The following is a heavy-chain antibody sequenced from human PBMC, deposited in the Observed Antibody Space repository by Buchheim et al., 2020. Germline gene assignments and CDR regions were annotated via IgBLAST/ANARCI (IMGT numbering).Heavy chain of an antibody. CDR1: GFTFSDLW. CDR3: ARDPLLNGGTLDY. J-gene: IGHJ4*02. D-gene: IGHD1-1*01. CDR2: INSDGSST. Sequence: EVQLVESGGGLVQPGGSLRLSCAASGFTFSDLWMHWVRQTPGKGLMWVSRINSDGSSTIYGESVKGRFTVSRDNAKNTLYLQMNNLRAEDTGVYYCARDPLLNGGTLDYWGQGT. V-gene: IGHV3-74*01.